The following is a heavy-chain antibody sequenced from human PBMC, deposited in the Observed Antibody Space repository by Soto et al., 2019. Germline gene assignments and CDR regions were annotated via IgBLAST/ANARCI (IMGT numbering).Heavy chain of an antibody. D-gene: IGHD3-10*01. CDR1: GYTFTGYY. CDR2: INPNSGGT. V-gene: IGHV1-2*02. CDR3: ARDLWFGEFSVYYYYGMDV. J-gene: IGHJ6*02. Sequence: QVQLVQSGAEVKKPGASVKVSCKASGYTFTGYYMHWVRQAPGQGLEWMGWINPNSGGTNYAQKFHRRVTMTRDTSISTAYMELSRLRSDDTAVYYCARDLWFGEFSVYYYYGMDVWGQGTTVTVSS.